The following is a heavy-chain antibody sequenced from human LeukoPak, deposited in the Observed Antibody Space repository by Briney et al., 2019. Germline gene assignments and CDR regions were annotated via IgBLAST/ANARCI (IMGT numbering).Heavy chain of an antibody. CDR2: IDNSGST. J-gene: IGHJ4*02. D-gene: IGHD3-10*01. CDR1: GGSISSGDYY. V-gene: IGHV4-30-4*01. CDR3: ARAEGFGEPFDY. Sequence: PSETLSLTCTVSGGSISSGDYYWSWIRQPPGRGLEWIGYIDNSGSTYYTPPLKSRVTISVDTSKNQFSLKLSSMTAADTAVYYCARAEGFGEPFDYWGQGALVTVSS.